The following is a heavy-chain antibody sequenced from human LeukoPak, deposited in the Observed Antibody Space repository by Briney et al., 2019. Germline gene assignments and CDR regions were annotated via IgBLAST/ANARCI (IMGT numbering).Heavy chain of an antibody. V-gene: IGHV4-61*08. CDR3: ARTRQQLDWFDP. J-gene: IGHJ5*02. CDR1: GGSISSGGYY. D-gene: IGHD6-13*01. Sequence: SETLSLTCTVSGGSISSGGYYWSWIRQPPGKGLEWIGYIYHSGSTNYNPSLKSRVTISVDTSKNQFSLKLSSVAAADTAVYYCARTRQQLDWFDPWGQGTLVTVSS. CDR2: IYHSGST.